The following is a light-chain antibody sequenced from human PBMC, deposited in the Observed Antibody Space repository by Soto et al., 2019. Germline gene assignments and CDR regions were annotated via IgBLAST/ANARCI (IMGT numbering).Light chain of an antibody. CDR2: DAS. Sequence: DIQMTQSPSTLSGSVGDRVTITCRASQTISSWLAWYEQKPGKAAKLLIYDASALKSGVPSGFSGSGSGTEITLPIPPPQCGDFATHHFQPYNSYSAAFGEGTKVDIK. J-gene: IGKJ1*01. V-gene: IGKV1-5*03. CDR1: QTISSW. CDR3: QPYNSYSAA.